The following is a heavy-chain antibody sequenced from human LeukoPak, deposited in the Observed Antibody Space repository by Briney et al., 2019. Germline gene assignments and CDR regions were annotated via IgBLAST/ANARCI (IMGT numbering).Heavy chain of an antibody. CDR2: ISSSGNTI. CDR1: GFTFSSYE. Sequence: GGSLSLSCAASGFTFSSYEMNWVRQAPGKGLEWVSYISSSGNTIYYADSVKGRFTISRDNAKNSLYLQMSSLRAEDTAVYYCARRSSGSFDYWCQGTLVTVSS. V-gene: IGHV3-48*03. CDR3: ARRSSGSFDY. J-gene: IGHJ4*02. D-gene: IGHD3-10*01.